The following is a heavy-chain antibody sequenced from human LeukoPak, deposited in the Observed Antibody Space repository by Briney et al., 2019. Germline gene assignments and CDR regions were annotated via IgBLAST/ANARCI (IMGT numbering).Heavy chain of an antibody. D-gene: IGHD4-23*01. CDR2: INHSGST. CDR3: ARGPMGRWLTP. V-gene: IGHV4-34*01. Sequence: PSETLSLTCAVYGGSFSGYYWSWIRQPPGKGLEWIGEINHSGSTNYNPSLKSRVTISVDTSKNQFSLKLSSVTAADTAVYYCARGPMGRWLTPWGQGTLVTVSS. J-gene: IGHJ4*02. CDR1: GGSFSGYY.